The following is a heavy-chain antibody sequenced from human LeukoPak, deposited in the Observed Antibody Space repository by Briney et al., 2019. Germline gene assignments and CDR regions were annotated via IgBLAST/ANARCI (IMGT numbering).Heavy chain of an antibody. CDR3: ARDPTTVTSLPYYFDF. J-gene: IGHJ4*02. CDR2: INDKGRT. V-gene: IGHV4-34*01. Sequence: SETLSLTCAVHGGSFSGYHWNWIRQSPSKGLEWIGEINDKGRTNYNPSLESRVTLSVDTSKKEFSLKLSAVTAADTAVYYCARDPTTVTSLPYYFDFWGQGTLVSVSS. CDR1: GGSFSGYH. D-gene: IGHD4-17*01.